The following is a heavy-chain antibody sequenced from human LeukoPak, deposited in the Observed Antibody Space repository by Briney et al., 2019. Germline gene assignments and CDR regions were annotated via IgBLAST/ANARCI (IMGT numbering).Heavy chain of an antibody. V-gene: IGHV4-34*01. J-gene: IGHJ5*02. CDR1: GGSFSGYY. Sequence: SETLSLTCAVYGGSFSGYYWSWIRQPPGKGLEWIGEINHSGSTNYNPSLKSRVTISVDTSKNQFSLRLSSVTAADTAVYYCARDLGGSYSSETWFDPWGQGTLVTVSS. CDR3: ARDLGGSYSSETWFDP. D-gene: IGHD1-26*01. CDR2: INHSGST.